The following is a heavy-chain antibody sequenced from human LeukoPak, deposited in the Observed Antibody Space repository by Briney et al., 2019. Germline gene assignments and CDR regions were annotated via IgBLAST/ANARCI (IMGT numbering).Heavy chain of an antibody. CDR3: TRGGYSFGY. V-gene: IGHV3-49*04. D-gene: IGHD5-18*01. Sequence: GGSLGLSCTASGFTFGDYVMSWVRQAPGKGLEWVSFIRNKAYGGTSEYAASVKGRFTMSRDDSKSIAYLQMNSLKAEDTAVYYCTRGGYSFGYWGQGTLVTVSS. CDR1: GFTFGDYV. CDR2: IRNKAYGGTS. J-gene: IGHJ4*02.